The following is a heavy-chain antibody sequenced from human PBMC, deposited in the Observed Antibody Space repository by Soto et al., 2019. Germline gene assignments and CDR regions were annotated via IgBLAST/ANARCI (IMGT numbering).Heavy chain of an antibody. CDR2: ISYDGSNK. Sequence: GGSLRLSCAASGFTFSSYGMHWVRQAPGKGLEWVAVISYDGSNKYYADSVKGRFTISRDNSKNTLYLQMNSLRAEDTAVYYCAKDRVEEYYFDYWGQGTLVTVSS. CDR1: GFTFSSYG. D-gene: IGHD3-10*01. J-gene: IGHJ4*02. CDR3: AKDRVEEYYFDY. V-gene: IGHV3-30*18.